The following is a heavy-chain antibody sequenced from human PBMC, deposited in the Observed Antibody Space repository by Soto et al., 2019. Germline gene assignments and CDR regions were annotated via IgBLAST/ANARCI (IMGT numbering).Heavy chain of an antibody. J-gene: IGHJ4*02. CDR2: IYPGDSDT. V-gene: IGHV5-51*01. CDR1: GYSFTSYW. CDR3: ASSDTDGGSAGIGHNCDY. D-gene: IGHD6-13*01. Sequence: GESLKISCKGSGYSFTSYWIGWVRQMPGKGLEWMGIIYPGDSDTRYSPSFQGQVTISADKSISTAYLQWSSLKASDTAMYYCASSDTDGGSAGIGHNCDYWGQGSLGTVAS.